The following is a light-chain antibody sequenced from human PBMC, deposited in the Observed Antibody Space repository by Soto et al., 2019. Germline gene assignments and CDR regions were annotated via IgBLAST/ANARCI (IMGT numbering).Light chain of an antibody. CDR2: DAS. CDR3: QQYNSYSPWT. Sequence: DIHMTRSPSTLSASVGDRVTITCRASQSISSWLAWYQQKPGKAPKLLIYDASSLESGVPSRFSGSGSGTEFTLTISSLQPDDFATYYCQQYNSYSPWTFGQGTKVEIK. CDR1: QSISSW. V-gene: IGKV1-5*01. J-gene: IGKJ1*01.